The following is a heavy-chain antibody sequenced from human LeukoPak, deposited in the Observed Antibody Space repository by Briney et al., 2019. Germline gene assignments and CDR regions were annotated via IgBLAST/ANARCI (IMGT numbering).Heavy chain of an antibody. CDR3: ATPIAAAESYYYYMDV. J-gene: IGHJ6*03. CDR1: GGSFSGYY. V-gene: IGHV4-34*01. Sequence: SETLSLTCAVYGGSFSGYYWSWIRQPPGKGLEWIGEINHSGSTNYNPSLKSRVTISVGTSKNQFSLKLSSVTAADTAVYYCATPIAAAESYYYYMDVWGKGTTVTVSS. D-gene: IGHD6-13*01. CDR2: INHSGST.